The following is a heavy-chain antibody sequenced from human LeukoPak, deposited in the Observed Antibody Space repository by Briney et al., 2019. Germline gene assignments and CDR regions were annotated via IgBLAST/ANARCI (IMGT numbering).Heavy chain of an antibody. V-gene: IGHV3-53*01. Sequence: GGSLRLSCAASGFTVSSNYMNWVRQAPGKGLEWVSVIYSSGSTYYADSVKGRFTISRDDSKNTLYLQMNSLRAEDTAVYYCARDLYGVSHDYWGQGTLVTVSS. CDR2: IYSSGST. CDR1: GFTVSSNY. J-gene: IGHJ4*02. D-gene: IGHD4-17*01. CDR3: ARDLYGVSHDY.